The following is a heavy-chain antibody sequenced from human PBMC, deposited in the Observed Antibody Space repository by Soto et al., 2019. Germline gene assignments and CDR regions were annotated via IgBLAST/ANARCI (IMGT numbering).Heavy chain of an antibody. V-gene: IGHV1-58*01. CDR1: GFTVTGSA. Sequence: SGPVCCKAAGFTVTGSAAHWERLSRWEFLEWIGWIVVGSGNTKYAQKFLERVTITREMSTSTAYMALSSMRSADTAVDYCAAPPVTVSGSYYYYDGMDVWGERTTVTVSS. J-gene: IGHJ6*04. CDR2: IVVGSGNT. D-gene: IGHD4-17*01. CDR3: AAPPVTVSGSYYYYDGMDV.